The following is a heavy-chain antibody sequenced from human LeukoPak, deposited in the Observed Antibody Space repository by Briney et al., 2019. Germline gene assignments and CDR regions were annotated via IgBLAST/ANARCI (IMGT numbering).Heavy chain of an antibody. CDR2: IYYSGST. CDR1: GGSISSSSYY. CDR3: ARLAAFDI. J-gene: IGHJ3*02. V-gene: IGHV4-39*01. Sequence: PSETLSLTCTASGGSISSSSYYWGWIRQPPGKGLEWIGSIYYSGSTYYNPSLKSRVTISVDTSKNQFSLKLSSVTAADTAVYYCARLAAFDIWGQGTMVTVSS.